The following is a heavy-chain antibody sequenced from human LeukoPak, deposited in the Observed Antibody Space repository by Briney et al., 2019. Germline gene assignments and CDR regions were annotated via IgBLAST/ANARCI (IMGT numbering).Heavy chain of an antibody. CDR3: ARGYGSVLDY. D-gene: IGHD3-10*01. CDR1: GFTFSSYA. Sequence: GGSLRLSCAASGFTFSSYAMHWVRQAPGKGLEYVSAISSNGGSTYYANSVKGRFTISRDNAKNSLYLQMNSLRAEDTALYYCARGYGSVLDYWGQGTLVTVSS. CDR2: ISSNGGST. J-gene: IGHJ4*02. V-gene: IGHV3-64*01.